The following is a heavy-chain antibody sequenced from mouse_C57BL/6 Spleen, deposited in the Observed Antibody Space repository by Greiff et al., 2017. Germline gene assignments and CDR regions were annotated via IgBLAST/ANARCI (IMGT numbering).Heavy chain of an antibody. Sequence: QVQLQQSGAELVRPGTSVKVSCKASGYAFTNYLIEWVKQRPGPGLEWIGVINPGSGGTNYNEKFKGKATLTADKSSSTAYMQLSSLTSEDSAVYFCARSDGYSFAYWGQGTLVTGSA. D-gene: IGHD2-3*01. CDR2: INPGSGGT. J-gene: IGHJ3*01. CDR3: ARSDGYSFAY. CDR1: GYAFTNYL. V-gene: IGHV1-54*01.